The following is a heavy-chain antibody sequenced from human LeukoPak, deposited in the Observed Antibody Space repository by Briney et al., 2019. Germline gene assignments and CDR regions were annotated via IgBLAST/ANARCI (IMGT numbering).Heavy chain of an antibody. J-gene: IGHJ4*02. D-gene: IGHD6-19*01. Sequence: GASVKVSCKASGYTFTSYGISWVRQAPGQGLEWMGIINPSGGSTTYSQKFQGRATMTRDTSMSTVYMELSSLRSEDTAVYYCARVVADSSGWETLDYWGQGTLVTVSS. CDR3: ARVVADSSGWETLDY. V-gene: IGHV1-46*01. CDR1: GYTFTSYG. CDR2: INPSGGST.